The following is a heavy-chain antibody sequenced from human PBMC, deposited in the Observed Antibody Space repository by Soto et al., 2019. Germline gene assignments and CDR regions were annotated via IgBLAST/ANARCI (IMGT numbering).Heavy chain of an antibody. V-gene: IGHV4-31*03. CDR3: ARHEAAGTVSLNWFDP. Sequence: SETLSLTCTVSGDSISSGAYYWSWIRQHPGKGLEWIGYISYSGSTYYNPSLKSRVTISVDTSKNQFSLKLTSVTAADTAVYYCARHEAAGTVSLNWFDPWGQGTRVTVSS. J-gene: IGHJ5*02. D-gene: IGHD6-13*01. CDR2: ISYSGST. CDR1: GDSISSGAYY.